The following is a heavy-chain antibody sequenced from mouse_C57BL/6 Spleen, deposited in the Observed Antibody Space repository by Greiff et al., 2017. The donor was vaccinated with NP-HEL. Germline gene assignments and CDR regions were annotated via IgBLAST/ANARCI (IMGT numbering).Heavy chain of an antibody. D-gene: IGHD1-1*01. V-gene: IGHV1-80*01. CDR1: GYAFSSYW. CDR3: ARGGVVANYFDY. J-gene: IGHJ2*01. CDR2: IYPGDGDT. Sequence: VQLQQSGAELVKPGASVKISCKASGYAFSSYWMNWVKQRPGKGLEWIGQIYPGDGDTNYNGKFKGKATLTADKSSSTAYMQLSSLTSEDSAVYFCARGGVVANYFDYWGQGTTLTVSS.